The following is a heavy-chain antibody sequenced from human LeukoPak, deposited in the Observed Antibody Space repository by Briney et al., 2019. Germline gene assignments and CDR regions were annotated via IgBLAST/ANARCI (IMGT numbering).Heavy chain of an antibody. D-gene: IGHD2-15*01. V-gene: IGHV1-24*01. CDR3: ATDPVGYCSANGCYSVDY. CDR1: GYTLTELS. Sequence: GASVKVSCKVSGYTLTELSMHRVRQAPGKGLEWMGGFDPEDGETIYAQKSQGRVTMTEDTSTDTAYMELTSLRSDDTAMYYCATDPVGYCSANGCYSVDYWGQGTLVTVSS. CDR2: FDPEDGET. J-gene: IGHJ4*02.